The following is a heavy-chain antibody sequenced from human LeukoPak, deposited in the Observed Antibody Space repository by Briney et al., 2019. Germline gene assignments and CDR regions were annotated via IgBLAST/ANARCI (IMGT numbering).Heavy chain of an antibody. V-gene: IGHV4-39*01. J-gene: IGHJ4*02. D-gene: IGHD2-8*01. Sequence: SETLSLTCTVSGGSISSTSYYWGRIRQPPGKGLEWIGSIYYRGSTYYNPSLKSRVTISVDTSKNQFSLKLSSVTAADTAVYYCARQERYCSNGVCLKHFDYWGQGTLVTVSS. CDR3: ARQERYCSNGVCLKHFDY. CDR2: IYYRGST. CDR1: GGSISSTSYY.